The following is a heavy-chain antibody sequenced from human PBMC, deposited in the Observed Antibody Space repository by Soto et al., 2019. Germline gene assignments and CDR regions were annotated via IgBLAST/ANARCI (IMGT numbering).Heavy chain of an antibody. CDR2: INHSGST. D-gene: IGHD6-6*01. CDR1: GGSFSGYY. J-gene: IGHJ6*02. V-gene: IGHV4-34*01. Sequence: SETLSLTCAVYGGSFSGYYWSWIRQPPGKGLEWIGEINHSGSTNYNPSLKSRVTISVDTSKNQFSLKLSSVTAADTAVYYCASRIAAHPRSDNYYYGMDVWGQGTTVT. CDR3: ASRIAAHPRSDNYYYGMDV.